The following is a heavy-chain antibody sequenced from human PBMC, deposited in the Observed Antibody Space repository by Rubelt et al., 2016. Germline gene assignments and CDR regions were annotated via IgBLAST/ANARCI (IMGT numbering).Heavy chain of an antibody. J-gene: IGHJ4*02. CDR2: IKSKTDGGTT. Sequence: EVQLVESGGGLVKPGGSLRLSCAASGFTFSNAWMNWVRQAPGKGLEWVGRIKSKTDGGTTDYAAPVKGRFTISGDDSKTTLYLQMNSLKTEDAAVYYCTTDTAMDNDFDYWGQGTLVTVSS. V-gene: IGHV3-15*07. CDR1: GFTFSNAW. D-gene: IGHD5-18*01. CDR3: TTDTAMDNDFDY.